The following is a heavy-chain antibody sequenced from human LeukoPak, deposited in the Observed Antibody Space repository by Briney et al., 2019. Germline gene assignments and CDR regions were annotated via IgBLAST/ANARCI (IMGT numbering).Heavy chain of an antibody. D-gene: IGHD3-10*01. Sequence: GGSLRLSCAASGFTFSSYAMSWVSQAPGKGLEWVLAISGSGGSTYYADSVKGRFTISRDNSKNTLYLQMNSLRAEDTAVYYCAKGASYYGSGSYFDYWGQGTLVTVSS. CDR2: ISGSGGST. CDR3: AKGASYYGSGSYFDY. CDR1: GFTFSSYA. V-gene: IGHV3-23*01. J-gene: IGHJ4*02.